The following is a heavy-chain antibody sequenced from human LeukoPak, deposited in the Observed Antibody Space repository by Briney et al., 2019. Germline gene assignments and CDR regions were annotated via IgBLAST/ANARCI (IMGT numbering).Heavy chain of an antibody. CDR1: AGSISSSY. J-gene: IGHJ6*03. V-gene: IGHV4-59*01. D-gene: IGHD2-21*01. Sequence: TSETLSLTCTVSAGSISSSYWSWIRQPTGKGLESIGYIYYNGHTNYNPSLKSRVTISVDTSKNQFTLKLSSVTAADTAVYYCATILPVNYYMDVWGKGTTVTVSS. CDR2: IYYNGHT. CDR3: ATILPVNYYMDV.